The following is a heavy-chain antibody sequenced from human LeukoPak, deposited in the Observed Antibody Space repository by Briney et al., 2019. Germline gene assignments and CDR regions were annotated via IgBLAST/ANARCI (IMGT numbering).Heavy chain of an antibody. Sequence: PGGSLRLSCAASGFTFSSYWMSWVRQAPGKGLEWVANINQDGSEKYYVDSVKGRFHISRDNAKNSLYLQMNSLRAEDTAVYYCASGFVGPPTGQRGDFFDYWGQGTLVTVSS. J-gene: IGHJ4*02. D-gene: IGHD1-26*01. CDR2: INQDGSEK. V-gene: IGHV3-7*01. CDR1: GFTFSSYW. CDR3: ASGFVGPPTGQRGDFFDY.